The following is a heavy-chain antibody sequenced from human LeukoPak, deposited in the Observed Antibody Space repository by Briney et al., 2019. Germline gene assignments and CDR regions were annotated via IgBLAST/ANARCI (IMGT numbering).Heavy chain of an antibody. CDR1: GGSISSGGYY. D-gene: IGHD3-22*01. CDR2: IYTSGST. Sequence: SETLSLTCTVSGGSISSGGYYWSWIRQPAGKGLEWIGRIYTSGSTNYNPSLKSRVTISVDRSKNQFSLMLSSVTAADTAVYYCAGLYYYDSSPRRAFDIWGQGTMVTVSS. CDR3: AGLYYYDSSPRRAFDI. J-gene: IGHJ3*02. V-gene: IGHV4-61*02.